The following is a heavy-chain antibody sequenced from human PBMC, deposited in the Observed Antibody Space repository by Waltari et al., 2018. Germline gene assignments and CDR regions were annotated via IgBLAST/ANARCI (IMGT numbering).Heavy chain of an antibody. CDR2: IYYSGST. D-gene: IGHD6-6*01. Sequence: QVQLQESGPGLVNPAETLSLTCTVSGGSISHHYWSWIRQPPGKGLEWIGYIYYSGSTDNNPSLKSGVTMSVATAKNQISLKVSSVTAADTAVDYCGGGSPARGPFDYWGQGTLVTVSS. CDR1: GGSISHHY. V-gene: IGHV4-59*11. CDR3: GGGSPARGPFDY. J-gene: IGHJ4*02.